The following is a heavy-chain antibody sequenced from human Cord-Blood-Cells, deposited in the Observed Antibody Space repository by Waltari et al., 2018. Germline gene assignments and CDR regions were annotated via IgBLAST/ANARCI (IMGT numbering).Heavy chain of an antibody. CDR3: AREGEQQLVRGHDAFDI. D-gene: IGHD6-13*01. CDR1: GYTFTSYY. Sequence: QVQLVQSGAEVKKPGASVKVSCKASGYTFTSYYMHWVRQAPGQGLEWMGIINPSGGSTSSAQKFQGRVPMTRETSTSTVYMELSSLRSEDPAVYYCAREGEQQLVRGHDAFDIWGQGTMVTVSS. J-gene: IGHJ3*02. CDR2: INPSGGST. V-gene: IGHV1-46*01.